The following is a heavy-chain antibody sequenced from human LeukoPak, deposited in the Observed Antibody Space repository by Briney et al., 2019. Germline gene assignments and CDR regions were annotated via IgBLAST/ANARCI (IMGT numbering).Heavy chain of an antibody. V-gene: IGHV1-69*01. CDR3: ASKAAARRGYFDY. J-gene: IGHJ4*02. D-gene: IGHD6-13*01. CDR2: IIPIFGTA. Sequence: SVKVSCKASGGTFSSYAISWVRQAPGQGLEWMGGIIPIFGTANYAQKFQGRVTITAGESTSTAYMELSSLRSEDTAVYYCASKAAARRGYFDYWGQGTLVTVSS. CDR1: GGTFSSYA.